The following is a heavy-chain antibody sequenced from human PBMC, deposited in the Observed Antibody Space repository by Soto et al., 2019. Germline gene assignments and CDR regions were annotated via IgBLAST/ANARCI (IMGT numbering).Heavy chain of an antibody. D-gene: IGHD3-3*01. CDR2: ISAYNGNT. Sequence: QVQLVQSGAEVKKPGASVKVSCKASGYTFTSYGISWVRQAPGQGLEWMGWISAYNGNTNYAQKLQGRVTITTDTSTSTAYMELRSLRSEDTAVYYCARDAPTSYYDFWTDNWFDPWGQGTLVTVSS. J-gene: IGHJ5*02. CDR3: ARDAPTSYYDFWTDNWFDP. CDR1: GYTFTSYG. V-gene: IGHV1-18*01.